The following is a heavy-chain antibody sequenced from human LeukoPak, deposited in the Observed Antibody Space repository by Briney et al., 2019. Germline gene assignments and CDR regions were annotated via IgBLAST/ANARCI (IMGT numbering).Heavy chain of an antibody. V-gene: IGHV4-30-4*01. CDR3: ARDRGHTVTTQESNWFDP. Sequence: PSQTLSLTCTVSGGSISSGDYYWSWIRQPPGKGLEWIAYIYYSGSTYYNPSLKSRVTISVDTSKNQFSLKLSSVTAADTAVYYCARDRGHTVTTQESNWFDPWGQGTLVTVSS. CDR2: IYYSGST. J-gene: IGHJ5*02. CDR1: GGSISSGDYY. D-gene: IGHD4-17*01.